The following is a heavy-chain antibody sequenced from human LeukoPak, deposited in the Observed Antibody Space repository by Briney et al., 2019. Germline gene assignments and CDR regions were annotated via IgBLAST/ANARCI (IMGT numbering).Heavy chain of an antibody. CDR2: ITSGTTYI. D-gene: IGHD6-6*01. CDR3: ARWPYSSSYYFDY. CDR1: GFTFSDYN. J-gene: IGHJ4*02. Sequence: PGGSLRLSCAASGFTFSDYNMNWVRQSPEKGLEWDSSITSGTTYIYYADSVRGRFTLSRDNAKNSLYLQMNSLRAEDTAVYYCARWPYSSSYYFDYWGQGTLVTVSS. V-gene: IGHV3-21*01.